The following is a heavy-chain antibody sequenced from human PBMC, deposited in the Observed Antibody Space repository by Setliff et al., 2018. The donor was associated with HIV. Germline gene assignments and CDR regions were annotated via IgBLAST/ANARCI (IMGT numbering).Heavy chain of an antibody. CDR1: SYSINSGYY. CDR2: IYHSGST. Sequence: SETLSLTCAVSSYSINSGYYWGWIRQPPGKGLEWIGSIYHSGSTYYNPSLKSRVTISVDTSKNQFSLKMTSVTAADTAVYYCVKHRNRGFDPWGQGTLVTVSS. J-gene: IGHJ5*02. CDR3: VKHRNRGFDP. V-gene: IGHV4-38-2*01.